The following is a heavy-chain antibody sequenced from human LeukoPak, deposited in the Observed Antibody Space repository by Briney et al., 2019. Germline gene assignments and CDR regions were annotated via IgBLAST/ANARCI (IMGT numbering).Heavy chain of an antibody. D-gene: IGHD2-8*01. Sequence: PGGSLRLSCAASGFTFSSYSMNWVRQAPGKGLEWVSSISSSSSYIYYADSVKGRFTISRDNSKNTVFLEMNSLRAEDTATYYCAKDYGVRGLLFGHWGQGTLVTVSS. V-gene: IGHV3-21*04. CDR3: AKDYGVRGLLFGH. CDR2: ISSSSSYI. CDR1: GFTFSSYS. J-gene: IGHJ4*02.